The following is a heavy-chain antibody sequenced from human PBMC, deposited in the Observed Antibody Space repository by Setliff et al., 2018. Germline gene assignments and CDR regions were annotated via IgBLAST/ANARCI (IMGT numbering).Heavy chain of an antibody. CDR2: FYTSGST. Sequence: SETLSLTCTVSGGSISSGVYYWAWIRQPPGKGLEWIGRFYTSGSTNYNPSLKSRVTMSVDTSKNRFSLTLSSVTAADTAVYYCARDRQSYYYDSSAFRWFDPWGQGTLVTVSS. V-gene: IGHV4-39*07. CDR1: GGSISSGVYY. D-gene: IGHD3-22*01. CDR3: ARDRQSYYYDSSAFRWFDP. J-gene: IGHJ5*02.